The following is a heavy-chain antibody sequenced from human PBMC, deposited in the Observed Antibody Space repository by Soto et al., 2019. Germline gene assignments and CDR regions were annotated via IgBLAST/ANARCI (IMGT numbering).Heavy chain of an antibody. J-gene: IGHJ3*02. CDR2: IKPDGSEK. CDR1: GFTFSSYW. Sequence: GGSLRLSCAASGFTFSSYWMSWVRQAPGKGLEWVANIKPDGSEKYYVDSVKGRFTISRDNAKNSLYLQMNSLRAEDAAVYYCARVGTDDAFDIWGQGTMVTVSS. V-gene: IGHV3-7*01. CDR3: ARVGTDDAFDI. D-gene: IGHD2-8*02.